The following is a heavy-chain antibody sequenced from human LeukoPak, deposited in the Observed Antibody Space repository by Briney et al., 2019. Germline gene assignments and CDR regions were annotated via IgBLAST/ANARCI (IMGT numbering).Heavy chain of an antibody. V-gene: IGHV1-8*03. CDR3: ARVYYGDYVTSDY. J-gene: IGHJ4*02. CDR2: MNPNSGNT. D-gene: IGHD4-17*01. Sequence: ASVKVSCKASGYTFTSYDINWVRQATGQGLEWMGWMNPNSGNTGYAQKFQGRVTITRNTSISTAYMELSSLRSEDTAVYYCARVYYGDYVTSDYWGQGTLVTVSS. CDR1: GYTFTSYD.